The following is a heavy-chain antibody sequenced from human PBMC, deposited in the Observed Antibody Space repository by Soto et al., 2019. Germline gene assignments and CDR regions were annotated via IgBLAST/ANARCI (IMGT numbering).Heavy chain of an antibody. CDR1: GFTVSSNY. D-gene: IGHD2-2*01. J-gene: IGHJ6*02. Sequence: PGGSLRLSCAASGFTVSSNYMSWVRQAPGKGLEWVSVIYSGGSTYYADSVKGRFTISRDNSKNTLYLQMNSLRAEDTAVYYCARGRHCSSTSCYHHGMDVWGQGTMLNVS. CDR2: IYSGGST. CDR3: ARGRHCSSTSCYHHGMDV. V-gene: IGHV3-53*01.